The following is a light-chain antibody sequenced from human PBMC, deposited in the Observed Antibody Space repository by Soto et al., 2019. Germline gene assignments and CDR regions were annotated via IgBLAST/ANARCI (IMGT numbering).Light chain of an antibody. Sequence: QSVLTQPPSASGTPGQRVTISCSGTSSDIGGYNVVSWYQQHPGKAPKLIIYEGSQRPSGVSIRFSGSKSGNTASLTISGLKSEDEAHYHCCSFAGSTTFWVFGGGTKLTVL. J-gene: IGLJ3*02. CDR2: EGS. V-gene: IGLV2-23*03. CDR3: CSFAGSTTFWV. CDR1: SSDIGGYNV.